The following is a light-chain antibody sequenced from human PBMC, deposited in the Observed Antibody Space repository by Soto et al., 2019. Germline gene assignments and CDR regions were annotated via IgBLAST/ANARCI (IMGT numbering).Light chain of an antibody. CDR3: QQLSSNPIT. V-gene: IGKV1-9*01. Sequence: DIQLTQSPSFLSASVGDRVTITCRASQSINSYLAWYQRKPGKAPELLIYTASTLQSGVPSRFSGSGSGTEFTLTISSLQPEDFATYYCQQLSSNPITSGQGTRLDIK. J-gene: IGKJ5*01. CDR2: TAS. CDR1: QSINSY.